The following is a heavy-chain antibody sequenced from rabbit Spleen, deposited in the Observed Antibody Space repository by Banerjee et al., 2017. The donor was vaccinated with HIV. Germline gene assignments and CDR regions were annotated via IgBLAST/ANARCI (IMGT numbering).Heavy chain of an antibody. Sequence: QEQLVESGGGLVQPGGSLKLPCKASGFDFSYYGVSWVRQAPGKGLEWIGYIDPLFGSTYYASWVNGRFSISRENTQSTVDLKMTSLTAADTATYFCARAIVPWLGLTRLDLWGPGTLVTVS. CDR3: ARAIVPWLGLTRLDL. CDR2: IDPLFGST. CDR1: GFDFSYYG. J-gene: IGHJ3*01. D-gene: IGHD4-1*01. V-gene: IGHV1S47*01.